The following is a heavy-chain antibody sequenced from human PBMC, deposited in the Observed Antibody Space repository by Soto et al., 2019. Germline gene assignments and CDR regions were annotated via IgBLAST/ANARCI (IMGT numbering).Heavy chain of an antibody. CDR2: IHYSGTT. CDR1: GGSMRNYF. Sequence: SEPLYLTCTVSGGSMRNYFWTWIRQPPGKGLEWIGYIHYSGTTSFFPSYNPSLRSRVTISEDTSKNQFSLKLLSVTTADTAVYFCAAGEASSMNLDPCSLVFWCQGTLLTV. J-gene: IGHJ1*01. D-gene: IGHD6-13*01. V-gene: IGHV4-59*01. CDR3: AAGEASSMNLDPCSLVF.